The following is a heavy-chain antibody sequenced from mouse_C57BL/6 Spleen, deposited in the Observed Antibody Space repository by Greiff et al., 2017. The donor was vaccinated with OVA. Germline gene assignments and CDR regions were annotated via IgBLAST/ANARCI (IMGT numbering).Heavy chain of an antibody. CDR2: INPYNGGT. V-gene: IGHV1-19*01. CDR3: AADSTGPWYFDY. J-gene: IGHJ2*01. D-gene: IGHD3-2*02. Sequence: EVQGVESGPVLVKPGASVKMSCKASGYTFTDSYMNWVKQSHGKCLEWIGVINPYNGGTSYNQKFKGKATLTVDKSSSTAYMGLNSLASEDSAVYYCAADSTGPWYFDYWGQGTTLTVSS. CDR1: GYTFTDSY.